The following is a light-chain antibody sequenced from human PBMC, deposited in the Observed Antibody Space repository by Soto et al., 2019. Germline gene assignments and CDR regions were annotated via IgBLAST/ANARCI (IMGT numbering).Light chain of an antibody. V-gene: IGKV1-5*03. Sequence: DIQMTQSPSTLSASLGDRVTITCRASQSISSWLAWYQQKPGKAPKLLIYKASSLESGVPSRLSGSGSVTECPLTISSLQPDDFATYYCQQDNSFPTFGQGTKVEIQ. CDR1: QSISSW. CDR2: KAS. CDR3: QQDNSFPT. J-gene: IGKJ1*01.